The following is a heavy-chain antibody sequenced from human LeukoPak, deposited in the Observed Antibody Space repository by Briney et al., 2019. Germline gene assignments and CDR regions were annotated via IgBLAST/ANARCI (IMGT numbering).Heavy chain of an antibody. Sequence: ASVKVSCKASGYTFTSYGISWVRQAPGQGLEWMGWISAYNGNTNYAQKPQGRVNMTTETSTSTAYMELRSLRSDDTAVYYCARGEVWGYVLPTFDTWGQGTMVTVSS. CDR3: ARGEVWGYVLPTFDT. J-gene: IGHJ3*02. CDR2: ISAYNGNT. D-gene: IGHD3-16*01. V-gene: IGHV1-18*01. CDR1: GYTFTSYG.